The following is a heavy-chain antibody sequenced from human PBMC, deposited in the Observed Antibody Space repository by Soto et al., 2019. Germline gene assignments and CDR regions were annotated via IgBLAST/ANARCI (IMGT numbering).Heavy chain of an antibody. Sequence: QVQLQQWGAGLLKPSETLSLTCAVYGGSFSGYYWGWIRQPPGKGMEWIGEIKHSGSTHYNPSLKSRLTMSVDTSKNQFALKLSSVSAPDTAVYYCAGDYYDSSGRPTIDYWGQGTLVTVSS. CDR1: GGSFSGYY. D-gene: IGHD3-22*01. CDR3: AGDYYDSSGRPTIDY. V-gene: IGHV4-34*01. J-gene: IGHJ4*02. CDR2: IKHSGST.